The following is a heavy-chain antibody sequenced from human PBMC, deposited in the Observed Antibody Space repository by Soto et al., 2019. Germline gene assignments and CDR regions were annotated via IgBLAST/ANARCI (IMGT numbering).Heavy chain of an antibody. CDR2: MYHGGRT. Sequence: PSETLSLTCTVSGDSVTNYCWSWMRQPPGKGLEWIGHMYHGGRTNYSPSLKSRVTMSLDSSKNQFSLNLSSVTAADTAVYFCARDPGYCTNGVCPIFDFWGQGVLVTVSS. D-gene: IGHD2-8*01. V-gene: IGHV4-59*02. CDR3: ARDPGYCTNGVCPIFDF. CDR1: GDSVTNYC. J-gene: IGHJ4*02.